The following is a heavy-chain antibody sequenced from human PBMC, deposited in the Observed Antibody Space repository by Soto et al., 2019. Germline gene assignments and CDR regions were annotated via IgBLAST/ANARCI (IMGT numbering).Heavy chain of an antibody. V-gene: IGHV2-5*02. J-gene: IGHJ4*02. D-gene: IGHD3-3*01. CDR3: AHSTSYYDFWSGYPPPGNFDY. CDR2: IYWDDDK. Sequence: QITLKESGPPLVKPTQTLTLTCTFSGFSLSTSGVGVGWIRQPPGKALEWLALIYWDDDKRYSPSLKRRLTITNDPSKNQVVLTMTNMDPVDTATYYCAHSTSYYDFWSGYPPPGNFDYWGQGTLVTVSS. CDR1: GFSLSTSGVG.